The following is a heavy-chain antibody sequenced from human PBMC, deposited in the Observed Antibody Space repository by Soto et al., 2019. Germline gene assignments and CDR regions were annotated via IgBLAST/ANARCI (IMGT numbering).Heavy chain of an antibody. CDR1: GHIFTSYY. CDR2: INPFDGSR. CDR3: SRVDPGETSPFDH. Sequence: ASVKVSCKASGHIFTSYYIHWVRQAPGQGHEWMGWINPFDGSRMFAQSFQGRVTMTRDTSTSTVYMEVSSLRSEDTAVYYCSRVDPGETSPFDHWGQGTLVTVSS. J-gene: IGHJ4*02. V-gene: IGHV1-46*03. D-gene: IGHD3-10*01.